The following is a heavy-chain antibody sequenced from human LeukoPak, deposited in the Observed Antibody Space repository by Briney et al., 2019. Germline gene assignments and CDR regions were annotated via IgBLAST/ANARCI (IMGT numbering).Heavy chain of an antibody. V-gene: IGHV1-69*04. J-gene: IGHJ4*02. CDR2: IIPILGIA. CDR3: ARERVNIVATIGVDY. Sequence: GASVKVSCKASGGTFSSYAISWVRQAPGQGLEWMGRIIPILGIANYAQKFQGRVTMTRDTSTSTVYMELSSLRSEDTAVYYCARERVNIVATIGVDYWGQGTLVTVSS. CDR1: GGTFSSYA. D-gene: IGHD5-12*01.